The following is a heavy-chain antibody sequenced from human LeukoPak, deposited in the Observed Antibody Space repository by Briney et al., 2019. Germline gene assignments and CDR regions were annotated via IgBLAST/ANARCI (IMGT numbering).Heavy chain of an antibody. CDR3: ATDRSGYDLGYYGLDV. V-gene: IGHV1-24*01. Sequence: ASVKVSCKVSGYTLTELSLHWVRQAPGKGLEWMGGFDPEDEEIIYAPKFQARVTLTADESTNTVFMRLTSLRSDDTAVYYCATDRSGYDLGYYGLDVWGRGTTVTVS. D-gene: IGHD5-12*01. J-gene: IGHJ6*02. CDR1: GYTLTELS. CDR2: FDPEDEEI.